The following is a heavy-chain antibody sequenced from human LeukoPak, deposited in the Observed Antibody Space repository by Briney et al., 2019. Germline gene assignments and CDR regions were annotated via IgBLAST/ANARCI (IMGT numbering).Heavy chain of an antibody. CDR3: ARGVDP. CDR1: GFTFTKSV. Sequence: ASVKVSCKASGFTFTKSVMQWVRQARGQGLEWMGWISPNTGGTDYAQKFQGRVTMTRNTSISTAYMELSSLRSDDTAVYYCARGVDPWGQGTLVTVSS. V-gene: IGHV1-8*01. CDR2: ISPNTGGT. J-gene: IGHJ5*02.